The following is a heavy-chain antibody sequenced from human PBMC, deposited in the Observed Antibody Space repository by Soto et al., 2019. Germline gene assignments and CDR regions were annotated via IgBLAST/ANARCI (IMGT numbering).Heavy chain of an antibody. J-gene: IGHJ4*02. CDR3: ARVESSGCIHN. CDR2: ISPNNGNT. CDR1: GYTFTSYG. Sequence: QVQLVQSGAEVKKPGASVRVSCEASGYTFTSYGFNWVRQAPGQGLEWMGWISPNNGNTNYAQKFQGRVTMTTDTSTSTVYMELRSLRSDDTAVYYCARVESSGCIHNWGQGNLVTVSS. V-gene: IGHV1-18*01. D-gene: IGHD6-19*01.